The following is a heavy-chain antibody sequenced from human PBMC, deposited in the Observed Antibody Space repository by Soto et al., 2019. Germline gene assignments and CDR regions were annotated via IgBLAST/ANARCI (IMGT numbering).Heavy chain of an antibody. CDR3: ARELPTAIRGGYYYSYGMDV. Sequence: GGSLRLSCAASGFIFISYWMHWVRQAPGKGLVWVSRLHSDGSTASYADSVKGRFTISRDNAKNTLYLQMNSLRADDTAVYYCARELPTAIRGGYYYSYGMDV. CDR2: LHSDGSTA. D-gene: IGHD2-2*02. V-gene: IGHV3-74*01. J-gene: IGHJ6*01. CDR1: GFIFISYW.